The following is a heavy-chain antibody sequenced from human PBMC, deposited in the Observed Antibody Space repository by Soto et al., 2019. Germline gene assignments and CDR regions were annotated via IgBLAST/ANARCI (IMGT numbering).Heavy chain of an antibody. Sequence: PSETLSLTCAVSGYSISSGYYWGWLRPPPLKGLEWIGSIYHSVSTYYNPSLKSRVTISVDTSKNQFSLKLSSVTAADTAVYYCARCLFGGGTNWFDPWGQGTLVT. J-gene: IGHJ5*02. V-gene: IGHV4-38-2*01. D-gene: IGHD2-15*01. CDR3: ARCLFGGGTNWFDP. CDR2: IYHSVST. CDR1: GYSISSGYY.